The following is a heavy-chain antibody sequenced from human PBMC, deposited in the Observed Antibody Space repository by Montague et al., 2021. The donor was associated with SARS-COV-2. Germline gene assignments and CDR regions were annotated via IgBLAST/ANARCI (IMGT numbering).Heavy chain of an antibody. Sequence: SRSLSFSASGFTFSTYWMTWVRQAPGKGLEWVANIKQDGSETYYVDSIKGRFTVSRDNGKNSLFLQMNSLRVEDTAVYYCARGPLWETGSYYKEHYFDHWGQGTLVTVAS. J-gene: IGHJ4*02. CDR3: ARGPLWETGSYYKEHYFDH. CDR2: IKQDGSET. V-gene: IGHV3-7*01. CDR1: GFTFSTYW. D-gene: IGHD1-26*01.